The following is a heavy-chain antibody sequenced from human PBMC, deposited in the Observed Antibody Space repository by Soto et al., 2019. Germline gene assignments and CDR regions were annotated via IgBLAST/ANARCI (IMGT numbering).Heavy chain of an antibody. CDR1: GFTFSNAW. D-gene: IGHD2-15*01. CDR2: IKSKTDGGTT. Sequence: EVQLVESGGGLVKPGGSLRLSCAASGFTFSNAWMSWVRQAPGKGLEWVGRIKSKTDGGTTDYAAPVKGRFTISRDDSKNTLYLQMNSLKTDDKAVYYCSTGPGGGSPLYYYYYGMDVWGQGTTVTVSS. J-gene: IGHJ6*02. V-gene: IGHV3-15*01. CDR3: STGPGGGSPLYYYYYGMDV.